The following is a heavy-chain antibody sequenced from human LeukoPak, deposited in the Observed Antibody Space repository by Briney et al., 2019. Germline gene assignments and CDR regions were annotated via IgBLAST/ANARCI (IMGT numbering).Heavy chain of an antibody. J-gene: IGHJ5*01. D-gene: IGHD2-8*02. CDR3: SRQNTGQLDS. V-gene: IGHV1-2*02. CDR2: INAKSRDT. CDR1: GYTFTDYY. Sequence: GASVKVSCKASGYTFTDYYMHWVRQAPGQGLEWMGWINAKSRDTKYAQKFQARVTMTRDTSITTTYMEVSRLSSDDTAVYYCSRQNTGQLDSWGQGTLVTVSS.